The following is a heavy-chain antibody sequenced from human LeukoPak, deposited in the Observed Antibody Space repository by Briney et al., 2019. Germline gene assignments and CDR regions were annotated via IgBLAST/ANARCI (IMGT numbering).Heavy chain of an antibody. CDR2: IYYSGST. V-gene: IGHV4-39*01. CDR1: GGSMSFSSDY. Sequence: PSETLSLTCTFSGGSMSFSSDYWGWIRQPPGKGLEWIGSIYYSGSTYYNPSLKSRVTISVDTSKNQFSLKLSSVTAADTAVYYCARYGDGYNFDYWGQGTLVTVSS. D-gene: IGHD5-24*01. CDR3: ARYGDGYNFDY. J-gene: IGHJ4*02.